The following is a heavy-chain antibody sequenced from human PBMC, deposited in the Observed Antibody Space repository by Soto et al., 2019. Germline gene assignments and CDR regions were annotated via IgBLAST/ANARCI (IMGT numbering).Heavy chain of an antibody. CDR1: GFIFSCCA. CDR3: AKNRGGGSHTTWSFAV. Sequence: EVQLLDSGGGLVQPGGSLRLSCAASGFIFSCCAMSWVRQAPGKGLDWVSTIHGDGDYSHYTDSVEGRFTISRDNSRNTLYMQMNSLRGDDTAVYYCAKNRGGGSHTTWSFAVWGRGTLVTVTS. J-gene: IGHJ2*01. CDR2: IHGDGDYS. D-gene: IGHD1-26*01. V-gene: IGHV3-23*01.